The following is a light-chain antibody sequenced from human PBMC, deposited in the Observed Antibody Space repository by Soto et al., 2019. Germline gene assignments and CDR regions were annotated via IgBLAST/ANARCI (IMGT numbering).Light chain of an antibody. V-gene: IGKV1-5*03. Sequence: DIQMTQSPSILPASVGDRVTITCRASQTIGDWLAWYQQKQGKVPKLLIYKASTLEGGVPSRFSGSGSGTEFTLTISSLQPDDFATYYCQQSHFYWTFGQGTKVEIK. CDR1: QTIGDW. J-gene: IGKJ1*01. CDR3: QQSHFYWT. CDR2: KAS.